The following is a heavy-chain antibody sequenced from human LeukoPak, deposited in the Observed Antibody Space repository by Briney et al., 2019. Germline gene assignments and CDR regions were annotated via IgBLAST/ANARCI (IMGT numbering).Heavy chain of an antibody. D-gene: IGHD1-26*01. CDR1: GYTLTSYD. Sequence: GASVKVSCKASGYTLTSYDINWVRQATGQGLEWMGWMNPNSGNTGYAQKFQGRVTITRNTSISTAYMELSSLRSEDTAVYYCAAALDSGSYSFDYWGQGTLVTVSS. CDR2: MNPNSGNT. J-gene: IGHJ4*02. CDR3: AAALDSGSYSFDY. V-gene: IGHV1-8*03.